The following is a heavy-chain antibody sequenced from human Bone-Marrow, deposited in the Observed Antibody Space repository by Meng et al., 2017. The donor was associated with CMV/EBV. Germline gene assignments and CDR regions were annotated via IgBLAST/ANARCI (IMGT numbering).Heavy chain of an antibody. J-gene: IGHJ4*02. CDR1: GGSISSYY. V-gene: IGHV4-4*07. D-gene: IGHD2-2*01. CDR3: ARFIVVVPAAKYYFDY. Sequence: SETLSLTCTVSGGSISSYYWSWIRQPAGKGLEWIGRIYTSGSTNYNPSLKSRVTISVDTSKNQFSLKLSSVTAADTAVYYCARFIVVVPAAKYYFDYWGQGTLVTVSS. CDR2: IYTSGST.